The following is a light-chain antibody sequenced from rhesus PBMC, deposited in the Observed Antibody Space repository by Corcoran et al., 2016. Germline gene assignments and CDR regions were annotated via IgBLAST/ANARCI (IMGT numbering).Light chain of an antibody. CDR3: QHGYGTPWT. CDR1: ENVNNY. CDR2: RES. V-gene: IGKV1-74*01. Sequence: DIQMTQSPSSLSASVGDRGTITCRASENVNNYLNWYQQKPGKAPKVLIYRESTLQGGVPSRFSGSGARTDYTLTISRRQPEDVASYYCQHGYGTPWTCGQGTKVEIK. J-gene: IGKJ1*01.